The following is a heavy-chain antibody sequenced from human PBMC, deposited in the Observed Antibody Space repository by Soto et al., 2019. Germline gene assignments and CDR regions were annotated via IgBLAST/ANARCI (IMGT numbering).Heavy chain of an antibody. V-gene: IGHV5-51*01. D-gene: IGHD2-21*02. J-gene: IGHJ4*02. CDR2: IYPGDSDV. CDR1: GYTFTTYW. CDR3: ARQNYAGYGGYYSAFDT. Sequence: EVQLVQSGAEVKKPGESLKISCQGSGYTFTTYWVGWVRQRPGKGLDWMGNIYPGDSDVKYSPSFQGQVTISVDKSISTAYLQWNSLKASDTAVYYCARQNYAGYGGYYSAFDTWGQGTLVTVSS.